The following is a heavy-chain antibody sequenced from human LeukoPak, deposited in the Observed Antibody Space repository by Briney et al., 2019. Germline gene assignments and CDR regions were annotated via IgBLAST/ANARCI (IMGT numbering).Heavy chain of an antibody. Sequence: GASVKVSCKASGGIFSSYAISWARQAPGQGLEWMGGIIPIFGTANYAQKFQGRVTITADESTSTAYMELSSLRSEDTAVYYCARDHLEDGYKFLDYWGQGTLVTVSS. CDR3: ARDHLEDGYKFLDY. J-gene: IGHJ4*02. D-gene: IGHD5-24*01. CDR1: GGIFSSYA. V-gene: IGHV1-69*01. CDR2: IIPIFGTA.